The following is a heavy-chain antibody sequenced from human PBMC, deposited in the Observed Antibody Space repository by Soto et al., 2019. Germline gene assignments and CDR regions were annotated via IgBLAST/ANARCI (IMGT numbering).Heavy chain of an antibody. CDR1: GGSISSGGYY. Sequence: SETLSLTCTVSGGSISSGGYYWSWIRQHPGKGLEWIGYIYYSGSTYYNPSLKSRVTISVDTSKNQFSLKLSSVTAADTAVYYCARVGSSSWSPNWFDPWGQGTLVT. J-gene: IGHJ5*02. V-gene: IGHV4-31*03. CDR3: ARVGSSSWSPNWFDP. D-gene: IGHD6-6*01. CDR2: IYYSGST.